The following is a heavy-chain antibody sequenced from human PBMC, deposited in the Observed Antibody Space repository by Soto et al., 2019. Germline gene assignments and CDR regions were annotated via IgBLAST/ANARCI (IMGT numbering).Heavy chain of an antibody. CDR3: ATAEMTVVPDAPDYYYYGMDV. Sequence: QVQLVQSGAEVKKPGSSVKVSCKASGGTFGRYALSWVRQATGQGLEWMGGIIPIFGTTNYAQKFQGRVTITADASTSTAYMELSSLRSEDTAVYYCATAEMTVVPDAPDYYYYGMDVWGQGTTVTVSS. V-gene: IGHV1-69*01. J-gene: IGHJ6*02. CDR1: GGTFGRYA. D-gene: IGHD2-2*01. CDR2: IIPIFGTT.